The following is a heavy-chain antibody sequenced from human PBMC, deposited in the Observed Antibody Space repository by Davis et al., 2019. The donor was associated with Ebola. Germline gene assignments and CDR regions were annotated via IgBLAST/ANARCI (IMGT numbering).Heavy chain of an antibody. CDR1: GYTFRMYG. J-gene: IGHJ6*02. CDR2: FIPVLGTA. D-gene: IGHD3-10*01. V-gene: IGHV1-69*04. Sequence: AASVKVSCKASGYTFRMYGITWVRQAPGQGLEWVGRFIPVLGTANYAQRFQGRVAITADKSTSTAYMELRGLTSDDTAIYYCASRSGIIVHYGMDLWGQGTSVTVSS. CDR3: ASRSGIIVHYGMDL.